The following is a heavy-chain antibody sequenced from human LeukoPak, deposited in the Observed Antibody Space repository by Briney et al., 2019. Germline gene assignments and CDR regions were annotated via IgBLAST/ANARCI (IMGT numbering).Heavy chain of an antibody. Sequence: SQTLSLTCTVSGGSISSDSYYWSWIRQPAGKGLEWIGRIYTSGSTNYNPSLKSRVTISVDTSKNQFSLKLSSVTAADTAVYYCARDPALDGYNYFDYWGQGTLVTVSS. CDR1: GGSISSDSYY. D-gene: IGHD5-24*01. V-gene: IGHV4-61*02. CDR2: IYTSGST. J-gene: IGHJ4*02. CDR3: ARDPALDGYNYFDY.